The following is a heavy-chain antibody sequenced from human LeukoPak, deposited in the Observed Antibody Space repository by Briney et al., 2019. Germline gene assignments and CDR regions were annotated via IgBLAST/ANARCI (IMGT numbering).Heavy chain of an antibody. CDR2: LSETGDTT. CDR3: AKQWLVGI. D-gene: IGHD6-19*01. J-gene: IGHJ4*02. CDR1: GFSFSDHA. Sequence: GGSLRLSCAASGFSFSDHAMNWVRQAPGKGLEWVSSLSETGDTTDYADSVKGRFTIFRDNSKNTLCLQMNSLRPDDTAVYYCAKQWLVGIWGQGTLVTVSS. V-gene: IGHV3-23*01.